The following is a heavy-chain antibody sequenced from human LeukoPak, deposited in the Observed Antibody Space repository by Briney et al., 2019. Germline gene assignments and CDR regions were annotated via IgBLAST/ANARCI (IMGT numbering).Heavy chain of an antibody. CDR3: AKEASSSLGYYYGMDV. CDR1: GFTFSSYW. J-gene: IGHJ6*02. V-gene: IGHV3-23*01. Sequence: GGSLRLSSAASGFTFSSYWMHWVRQAPGKGLEWVSTISGGSGKTYYADSVKGRFTISRDNSKNTLYLQMNSLRAEDTAVYYCAKEASSSLGYYYGMDVWGQGTTVTVSS. D-gene: IGHD3-3*01. CDR2: ISGGSGKT.